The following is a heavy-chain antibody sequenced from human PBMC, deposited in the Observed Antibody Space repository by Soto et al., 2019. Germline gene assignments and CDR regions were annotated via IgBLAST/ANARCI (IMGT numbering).Heavy chain of an antibody. V-gene: IGHV1-69*13. D-gene: IGHD6-19*01. CDR2: IIPIFGTA. CDR1: GGTFSSYA. J-gene: IGHJ3*02. Sequence: ASVKVSCKASGGTFSSYAISWVRQAPGQGLEWMGGIIPIFGTANYAQKFQGRVTITADESTSTAYMELSSLRSEDTAVYYCARVLEVAGTDRIDAFDIWGQGTMVTVSS. CDR3: ARVLEVAGTDRIDAFDI.